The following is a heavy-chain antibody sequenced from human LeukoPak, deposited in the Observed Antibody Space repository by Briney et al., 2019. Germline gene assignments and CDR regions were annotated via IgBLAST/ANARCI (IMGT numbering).Heavy chain of an antibody. Sequence: AETLSLTCGVSGGSISSTNWWSWVRQSPGQGLEWIGEIALTGQPNYNPSLSGRVTMLLDESSNHLSLHLTSVTAADTATYYCSRESGAFCPFGYWGQGTLVIV. V-gene: IGHV4/OR15-8*02. D-gene: IGHD1-26*01. CDR2: IALTGQP. CDR3: SRESGAFCPFGY. CDR1: GGSISSTNW. J-gene: IGHJ4*02.